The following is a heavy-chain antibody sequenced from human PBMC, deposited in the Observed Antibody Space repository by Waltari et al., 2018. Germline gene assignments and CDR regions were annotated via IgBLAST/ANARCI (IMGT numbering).Heavy chain of an antibody. D-gene: IGHD2-21*01. CDR2: TIPTFGPA. Sequence: QVQLVQSGAEVKKPGSSGKVSCKASGGTFSSYAISWVRQAPGQGLEWMGRTIPTFGPANCAQTLQDRVTTTANQSTSTAYRELSSPGSEDTAVSYCATLPNRVFRVVIGEWGQGSLVTVSS. CDR3: ATLPNRVFRVVIGE. CDR1: GGTFSSYA. J-gene: IGHJ4*02. V-gene: IGHV1-69*15.